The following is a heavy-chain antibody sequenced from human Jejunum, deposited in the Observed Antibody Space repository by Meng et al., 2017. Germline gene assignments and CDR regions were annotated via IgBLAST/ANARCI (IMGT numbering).Heavy chain of an antibody. D-gene: IGHD5-18*01. Sequence: SETLSLTCTVSGGSIGNSYWNWIRQPPGKGLEWIAYIHSSRNTDSNPSLKSRVIISVDMSKNQFSLQLTSVTAAHTAVYYCARNAPDTGPFDSWGQGTLVTVSS. V-gene: IGHV4-59*01. J-gene: IGHJ4*02. CDR3: ARNAPDTGPFDS. CDR1: GGSIGNSY. CDR2: IHSSRNT.